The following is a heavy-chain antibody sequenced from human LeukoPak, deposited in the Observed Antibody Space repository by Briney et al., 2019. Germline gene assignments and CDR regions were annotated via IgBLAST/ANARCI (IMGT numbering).Heavy chain of an antibody. CDR3: AKSGGYGVIDY. V-gene: IGHV4-39*01. Sequence: SETLSLTCPVSGASISGSGYYWGWIRQPPGKGLEWIGSIYSSGSTYYNASLQSRVTISIETSKNQISLRLNSVTAADTAMYYCAKSGGYGVIDYWGQGTLVTVSS. J-gene: IGHJ4*02. CDR1: GASISGSGYY. CDR2: IYSSGST. D-gene: IGHD1-26*01.